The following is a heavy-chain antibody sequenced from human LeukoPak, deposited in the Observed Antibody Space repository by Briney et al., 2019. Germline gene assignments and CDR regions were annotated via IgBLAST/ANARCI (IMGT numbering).Heavy chain of an antibody. D-gene: IGHD3-16*01. CDR1: GGSISSYY. Sequence: SETLSLTCTVSGGSISSYYWSWIRQPPGKGLEWIGYIYYSGSTNYNPSLKSRVTISVDTSKNQFSLKLSSVTAADTAVYYCARARGGYWYFDLWGRGTLVTVSS. CDR3: ARARGGYWYFDL. V-gene: IGHV4-59*01. J-gene: IGHJ2*01. CDR2: IYYSGST.